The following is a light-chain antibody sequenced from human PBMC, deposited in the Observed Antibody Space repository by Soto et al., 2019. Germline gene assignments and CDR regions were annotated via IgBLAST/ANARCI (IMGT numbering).Light chain of an antibody. CDR2: DAS. J-gene: IGKJ5*01. Sequence: IVLTQSPATLSLSPGESATLSFRASQSVSSYLAWFQQKPGQAPRLLIYDASNRATGIPARFSGSGSETDFTLTISSLEPEDSAVYFCQQRARWVTFGQGTRLEIK. V-gene: IGKV3-11*01. CDR1: QSVSSY. CDR3: QQRARWVT.